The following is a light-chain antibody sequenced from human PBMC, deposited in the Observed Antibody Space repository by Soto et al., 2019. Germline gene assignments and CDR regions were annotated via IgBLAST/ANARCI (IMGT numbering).Light chain of an antibody. Sequence: EIVLTDSPGTLSLSPWERATLSCRASRSVTTFLAWYHQRPGQAPRLLISEASNRAAGIPARFSGSGSGTDFTLTISSLEPEDFGVNYCQQSHNWPRTFGQATKVDIK. CDR1: RSVTTF. CDR2: EAS. V-gene: IGKV3-11*01. J-gene: IGKJ1*01. CDR3: QQSHNWPRT.